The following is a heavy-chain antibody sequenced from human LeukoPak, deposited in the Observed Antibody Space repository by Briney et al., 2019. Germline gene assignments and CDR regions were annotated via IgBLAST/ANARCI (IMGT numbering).Heavy chain of an antibody. Sequence: SSETLSLTCTVSGGSISSYYWSWIRQPPGKGLEWIGYIYYSGSTNYNPSLKSRVTISVDTSKNQFSLKLSSVTAADTAVYYCARAPNPPVEYSSSSYAFDIWGQGTMVTVSS. CDR2: IYYSGST. V-gene: IGHV4-59*01. J-gene: IGHJ3*02. D-gene: IGHD6-6*01. CDR1: GGSISSYY. CDR3: ARAPNPPVEYSSSSYAFDI.